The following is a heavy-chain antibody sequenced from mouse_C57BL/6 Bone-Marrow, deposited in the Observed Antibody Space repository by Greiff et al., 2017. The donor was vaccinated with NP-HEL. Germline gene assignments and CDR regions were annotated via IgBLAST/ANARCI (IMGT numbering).Heavy chain of an antibody. CDR1: GYTFTSYG. V-gene: IGHV1-81*01. CDR2: IYPRSGNT. Sequence: QVQLQQSGAELARPGASVKLSCKASGYTFTSYGISWVKQRTGQGLEWIGEIYPRSGNTYYNEKFKGKATLTADKSSSTAYMELGSLTSEDSAVYVCAREAYYHYGSSYYWYFDVWGTGTTVTVSS. CDR3: AREAYYHYGSSYYWYFDV. J-gene: IGHJ1*03. D-gene: IGHD1-1*01.